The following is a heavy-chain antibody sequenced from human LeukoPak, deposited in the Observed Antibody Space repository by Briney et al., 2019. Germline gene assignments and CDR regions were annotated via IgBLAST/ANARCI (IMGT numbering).Heavy chain of an antibody. CDR1: GYTFTSYG. Sequence: ASVKVSCKASGYTFTSYGISWVRQAPGQGLEWMGWISAYNGNTNHAQKLQGRVTMTTDTSTSTAYMELRSLRSDDTAVYYCARDRRIAVAGNYYYYYYMDVWGKGTTVTISS. D-gene: IGHD6-19*01. J-gene: IGHJ6*03. CDR2: ISAYNGNT. V-gene: IGHV1-18*01. CDR3: ARDRRIAVAGNYYYYYYMDV.